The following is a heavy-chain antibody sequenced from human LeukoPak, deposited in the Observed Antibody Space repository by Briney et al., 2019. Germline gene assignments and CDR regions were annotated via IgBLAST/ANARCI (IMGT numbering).Heavy chain of an antibody. J-gene: IGHJ5*02. CDR3: ARGTMIRENWFDP. CDR2: ISGSGGST. V-gene: IGHV3-23*01. D-gene: IGHD3-22*01. Sequence: GGSLRLSCAASGFTFSSYAMSWVRQAPGKGLEWVSAISGSGGSTYYADSVKGRFTISRGNAKNSLYLQMNSLRAEDTAVYYCARGTMIRENWFDPWGQGTLVTVSS. CDR1: GFTFSSYA.